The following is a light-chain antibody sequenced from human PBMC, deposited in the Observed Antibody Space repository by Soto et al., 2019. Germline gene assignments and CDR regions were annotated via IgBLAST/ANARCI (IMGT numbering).Light chain of an antibody. V-gene: IGKV1-39*01. J-gene: IGKJ2*01. CDR3: QQSHSIPYT. CDR1: QTISSS. CDR2: AAS. Sequence: DIQMTQSPSSLSASVGDRVTITGRASQTISSSLNWYQQKPWKAPKLLIYAASSLQSGVPSRFSGSGSGTDFTLTISSLQPEDFATYYCQQSHSIPYTFGQGTKLEIK.